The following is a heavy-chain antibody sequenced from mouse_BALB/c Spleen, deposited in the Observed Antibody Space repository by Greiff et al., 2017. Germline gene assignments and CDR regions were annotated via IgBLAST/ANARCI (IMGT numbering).Heavy chain of an antibody. Sequence: EVQGVESGGDLVKPGGSLKLSCAASGFTFSSYGMSWVRQTPDKRLEWVATISSGGSYTYYPDSVKGRFTISRDNAKNTLYLQMSSLKSEDTAMYYCARPDGSSSYAMDYWGQGTSVTVSS. CDR1: GFTFSSYG. J-gene: IGHJ4*01. CDR2: ISSGGSYT. D-gene: IGHD1-1*01. CDR3: ARPDGSSSYAMDY. V-gene: IGHV5-6*01.